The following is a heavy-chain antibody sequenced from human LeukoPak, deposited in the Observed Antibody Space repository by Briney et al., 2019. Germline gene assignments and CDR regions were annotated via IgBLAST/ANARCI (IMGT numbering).Heavy chain of an antibody. CDR3: ARDLWDH. Sequence: PGGSLRLSCAASGFTFSTYAMHWVRQAPGMGLDYVSSISSNGGSTYYANSVKGRFTVSKDNSKNTLYLQMGSLRPEDMAVYYCARDLWDHWGQGTLVTVSS. CDR1: GFTFSTYA. V-gene: IGHV3-64*01. J-gene: IGHJ4*02. CDR2: ISSNGGST.